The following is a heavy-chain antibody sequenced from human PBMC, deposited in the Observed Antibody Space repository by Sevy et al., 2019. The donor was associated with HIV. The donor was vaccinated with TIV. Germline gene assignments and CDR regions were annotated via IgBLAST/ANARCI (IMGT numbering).Heavy chain of an antibody. Sequence: ASVKVSCKASGYTFTSYDINWVRQATGQGLEWMGWTNPNSGNTGYAQKFQGRVTMTRNTSISTADMELSSLRSEDTAVYYCARARVVVGASPFDIWGQGTMVTVSS. D-gene: IGHD1-26*01. V-gene: IGHV1-8*01. CDR2: TNPNSGNT. CDR3: ARARVVVGASPFDI. J-gene: IGHJ3*02. CDR1: GYTFTSYD.